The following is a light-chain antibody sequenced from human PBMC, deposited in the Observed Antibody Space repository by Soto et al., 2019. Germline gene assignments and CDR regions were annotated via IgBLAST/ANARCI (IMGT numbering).Light chain of an antibody. CDR2: GVS. V-gene: IGKV3-15*01. CDR1: QSLRGY. CDR3: QQYNNWQGT. J-gene: IGKJ5*01. Sequence: EIVMTQSPPTLSVSPGEGDTLSCRASQSLRGYLAWYQVKPGRAPRLLSYGVSTRATGVPARFSGSVSGTEFTLTISSLQSEDFAVYYCQQYNNWQGTFGQGTRREIK.